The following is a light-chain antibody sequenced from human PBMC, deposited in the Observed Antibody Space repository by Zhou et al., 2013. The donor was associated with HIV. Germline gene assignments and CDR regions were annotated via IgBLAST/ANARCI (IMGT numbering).Light chain of an antibody. J-gene: IGKJ4*01. Sequence: DIQMTQSPSTLSASVGDRVTVTCRASQGISSYLAWYQLKPGKAPKLLIYAASTLQSAVPSRFSGSGSGTEFTLTISSLQPEDFATYYCQQLYSYPLTFGGGTKVEIK. V-gene: IGKV1-9*01. CDR2: AAS. CDR3: QQLYSYPLT. CDR1: QGISSY.